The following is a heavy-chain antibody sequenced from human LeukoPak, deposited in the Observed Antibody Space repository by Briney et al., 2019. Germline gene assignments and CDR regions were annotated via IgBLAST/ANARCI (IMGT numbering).Heavy chain of an antibody. CDR3: ARGYSYGSEFDY. D-gene: IGHD5-18*01. CDR2: INPNSGGT. J-gene: IGHJ4*02. V-gene: IGHV1-2*02. CDR1: GYTFTGYY. Sequence: ASVKVSCKASGYTFTGYYMHWVRQAPGQGLEWMGWINPNSGGTNYAQKFQGRVTMTRDTSISTAYMELSSLRSEDTAVYYCARGYSYGSEFDYWGQGTLVTVSS.